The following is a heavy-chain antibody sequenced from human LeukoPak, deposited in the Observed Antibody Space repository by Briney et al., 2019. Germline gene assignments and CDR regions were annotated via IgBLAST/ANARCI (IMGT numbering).Heavy chain of an antibody. CDR1: GYTFTGYY. Sequence: ASVKVSCKASGYTFTGYYMHWVRQAPGQGLEWLGWINPNSGGTNYAQKFQGRVTMTRDTSISTAYMELSRLRSDDTAVYYCASDGSGSYQYYFDYWGPRTLVTVSS. CDR3: ASDGSGSYQYYFDY. CDR2: INPNSGGT. D-gene: IGHD3-10*01. J-gene: IGHJ4*02. V-gene: IGHV1-2*02.